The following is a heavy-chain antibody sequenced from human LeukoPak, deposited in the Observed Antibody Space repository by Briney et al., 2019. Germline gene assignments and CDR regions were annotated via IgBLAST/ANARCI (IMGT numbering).Heavy chain of an antibody. J-gene: IGHJ5*02. CDR3: ARDNSLQDMAWWFDP. CDR2: INPNSGGT. CDR1: GYTFTGYY. Sequence: ASVKVSCKASGYTFTGYYMHWVRQAPGQGLEWMGWINPNSGGTNYAQKFQGRVTMTRDTSISTAYMELSRLRSDDTAVYYCARDNSLQDMAWWFDPWGQGTLVIVSS. V-gene: IGHV1-2*02. D-gene: IGHD5-24*01.